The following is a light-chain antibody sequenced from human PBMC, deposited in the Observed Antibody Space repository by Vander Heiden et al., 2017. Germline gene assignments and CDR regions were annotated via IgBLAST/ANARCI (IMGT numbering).Light chain of an antibody. Sequence: QSVLAQPPSTSGTPGQRVTISCSGSSSNIGSNNVNWYQQFPGTAPKLLIHKSDRRPSGIPDRVSGSKSGTSASLAISGLQSEDEADYYCASWDDSLNGVVFGGGTKLNVL. CDR3: ASWDDSLNGVV. V-gene: IGLV1-44*01. CDR1: SSNIGSNN. J-gene: IGLJ2*01. CDR2: KSD.